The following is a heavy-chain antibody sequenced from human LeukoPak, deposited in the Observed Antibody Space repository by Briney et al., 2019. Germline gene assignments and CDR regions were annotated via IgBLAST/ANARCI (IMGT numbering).Heavy chain of an antibody. CDR1: GGSISSSSYY. Sequence: SKTLSLTCTVPGGSISSSSYYWGWIRQPPGKGLEWIGSIYYSGSTYYNPSLKSRVTISVDTSKNQFSLKLSSVTAADTAVYYCARHSRADAFDIWGQGTMVTVSS. V-gene: IGHV4-39*01. CDR2: IYYSGST. J-gene: IGHJ3*02. CDR3: ARHSRADAFDI.